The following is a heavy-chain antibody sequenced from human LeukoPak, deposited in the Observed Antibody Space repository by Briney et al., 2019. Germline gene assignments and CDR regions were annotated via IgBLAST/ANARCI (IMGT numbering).Heavy chain of an antibody. V-gene: IGHV3-30-3*01. J-gene: IGHJ4*02. D-gene: IGHD2-15*01. CDR1: GFTFSSYA. CDR2: ISYDGSNK. CDR3: ARETSSVHSNAGPPFDY. Sequence: HPGRSLRLSCAASGFTFSSYAMHWVRQAPGKGLEWVAVISYDGSNKYYADSVKGRFTVSRDNSKSTLYLQVNSLTADDTAVYYCARETSSVHSNAGPPFDYWGQGTLVTVSS.